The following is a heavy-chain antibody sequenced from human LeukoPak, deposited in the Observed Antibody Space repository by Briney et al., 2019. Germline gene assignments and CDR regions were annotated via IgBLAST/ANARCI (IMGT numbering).Heavy chain of an antibody. D-gene: IGHD2-8*01. CDR2: ISGSGGST. Sequence: PGGSLRLSCAASGCTFISYAMSWVRQAPGEGREGVSAISGSGGSTYYADSVKGRFTISRDKSKNTLYLQMNSLRAEDTAVYYCARYCSSDVCDSRYFDYWGQGTPVTVTS. V-gene: IGHV3-23*01. J-gene: IGHJ4*02. CDR1: GCTFISYA. CDR3: ARYCSSDVCDSRYFDY.